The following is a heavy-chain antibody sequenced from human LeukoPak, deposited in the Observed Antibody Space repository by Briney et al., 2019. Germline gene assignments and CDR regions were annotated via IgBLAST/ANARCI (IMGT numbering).Heavy chain of an antibody. Sequence: GGSLRLSCAASGFTFSSYWMHWVRQAPGKGLVWVSAISGSGGSTYYADSVKGRFTISRDNSKNTLYLQMNSLRAEDTAVYYCAKESAAAGRAFDYWGQGTLVTVSS. D-gene: IGHD6-13*01. CDR3: AKESAAAGRAFDY. J-gene: IGHJ4*02. V-gene: IGHV3-23*01. CDR1: GFTFSSYW. CDR2: ISGSGGST.